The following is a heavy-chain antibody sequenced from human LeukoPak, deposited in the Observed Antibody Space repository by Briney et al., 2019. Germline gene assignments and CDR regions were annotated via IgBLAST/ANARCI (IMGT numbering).Heavy chain of an antibody. D-gene: IGHD1-14*01. CDR1: GFTFIVHW. V-gene: IGHV3-7*01. Sequence: PGGPLRLSCAASGFTFIVHWMSGVGQPPGKGLEWVAKINQGGSDKYYVDSVKARFTISRDNANNLLYLQMNRLRGEDTAVYYCTRDRSRAEDDWGQGTLVTVSS. J-gene: IGHJ4*02. CDR2: INQGGSDK. CDR3: TRDRSRAEDD.